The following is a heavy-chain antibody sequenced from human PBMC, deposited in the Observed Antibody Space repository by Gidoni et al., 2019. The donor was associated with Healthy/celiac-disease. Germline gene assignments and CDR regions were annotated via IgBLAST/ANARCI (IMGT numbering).Heavy chain of an antibody. CDR1: GYSFTSYW. Sequence: EVQLVQSGAEVKKPGESLRISCKGSGYSFTSYWISWVRQMPGKGLEWMGRIDPSDSYTNYSPSFQGHVTISADKSISTAYLQWSSLKASDTAMYYCAGQIGSSWFSENNWFDPWGQGTLVTVSS. V-gene: IGHV5-10-1*03. CDR3: AGQIGSSWFSENNWFDP. J-gene: IGHJ5*02. D-gene: IGHD6-13*01. CDR2: IDPSDSYT.